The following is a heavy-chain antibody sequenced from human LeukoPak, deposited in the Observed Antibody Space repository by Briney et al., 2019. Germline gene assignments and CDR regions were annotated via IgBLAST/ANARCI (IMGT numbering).Heavy chain of an antibody. D-gene: IGHD3-9*01. V-gene: IGHV1-18*04. J-gene: IGHJ4*02. CDR3: ARDLLGSYYDILTGYYLPPFDY. CDR1: GYTFTSYG. Sequence: GASVKVSCKASGYTFTSYGISWVRQAPGQGLEWMGWASAYNGNTNYAQKLQGRVTMTTDTSTSTAYMELRSLRSDDTAVYYCARDLLGSYYDILTGYYLPPFDYWGQGTLVTVSS. CDR2: ASAYNGNT.